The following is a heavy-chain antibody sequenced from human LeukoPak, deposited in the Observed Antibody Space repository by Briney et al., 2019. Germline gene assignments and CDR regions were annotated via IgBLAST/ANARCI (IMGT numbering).Heavy chain of an antibody. D-gene: IGHD3-10*01. CDR1: GGSISSSSYY. V-gene: IGHV4-39*01. CDR2: IYYSGST. J-gene: IGHJ4*02. CDR3: VSNYLGELERYFDY. Sequence: SETLSLTCTVSGGSISSSSYYWGWIRQPPGKGLEWIGSIYYSGSTYYNPSLKSRVTISVDTSKNQFSLKLSSVTAADTAVYYCVSNYLGELERYFDYWGQGTLVTVSS.